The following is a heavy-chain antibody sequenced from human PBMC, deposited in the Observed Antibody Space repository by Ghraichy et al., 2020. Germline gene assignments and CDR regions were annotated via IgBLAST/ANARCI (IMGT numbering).Heavy chain of an antibody. CDR1: GFTVSSNY. V-gene: IGHV3-53*04. CDR2: IYSGGST. D-gene: IGHD3-16*02. Sequence: GGSLRLSCAASGFTVSSNYMSWVRQAPGKGLEWVSVIYSGGSTYYADSVKGRFTISRHNSKNTLYLQMNSLRAEDTAVYYCARGRPFEHREGVIVEGLDYWGQGTLVTVSS. CDR3: ARGRPFEHREGVIVEGLDY. J-gene: IGHJ4*02.